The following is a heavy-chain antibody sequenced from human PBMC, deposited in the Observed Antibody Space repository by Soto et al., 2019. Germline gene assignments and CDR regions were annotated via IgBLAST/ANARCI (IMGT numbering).Heavy chain of an antibody. CDR1: GFNFGFFG. V-gene: IGHV3-30*03. Sequence: QIQLVESGGDVVQPGRSLRLSCAASGFNFGFFGMHWVRQAPGKGLEWVAFISGDGINTHYADFVRGRFTLSRDYSKKTMYLQMDTLREDDTALYYCARGNLSFDFDSWGQGTLVTVSS. CDR3: ARGNLSFDFDS. D-gene: IGHD3-10*01. J-gene: IGHJ4*02. CDR2: ISGDGINT.